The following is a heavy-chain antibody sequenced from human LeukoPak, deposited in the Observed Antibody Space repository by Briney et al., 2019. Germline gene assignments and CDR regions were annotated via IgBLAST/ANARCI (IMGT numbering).Heavy chain of an antibody. CDR1: GGSINSYF. V-gene: IGHV4-59*01. D-gene: IGHD7-27*01. CDR2: IYYNGNT. Sequence: PSETLSLTCTVSGGSINSYFWTWIRQSPGKGLEWIGYIYYNGNTNYNPSLKSRVTISADTSQNQFSLKLSSVTAADTAVYYCASRKLGNDYWGQGTLVTVSS. J-gene: IGHJ4*02. CDR3: ASRKLGNDY.